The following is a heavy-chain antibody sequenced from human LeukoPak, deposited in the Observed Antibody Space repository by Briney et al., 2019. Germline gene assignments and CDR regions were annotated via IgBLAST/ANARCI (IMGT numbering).Heavy chain of an antibody. Sequence: SETLSLTCSVSGGSISSYYWSWIRQPPGKGLEWIGEINHSGSTNYNPSLKSRVTISVDTSKNQFSLKLSSVTAADTAVYYCARQDYGDYVGWVPGGFDPWGQGTLVTVSS. CDR2: INHSGST. CDR1: GGSISSYY. CDR3: ARQDYGDYVGWVPGGFDP. J-gene: IGHJ5*02. D-gene: IGHD4-17*01. V-gene: IGHV4-34*01.